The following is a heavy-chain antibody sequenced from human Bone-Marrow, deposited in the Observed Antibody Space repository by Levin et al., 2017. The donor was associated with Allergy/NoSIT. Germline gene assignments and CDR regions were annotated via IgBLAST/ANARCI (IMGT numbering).Heavy chain of an antibody. CDR3: ARVRDVWATYRYKFFDY. J-gene: IGHJ4*02. D-gene: IGHD3-16*02. Sequence: PSETLSLTCAVSGVSITSSAYSWSWIRQPPGKGLEWIADIYHSGSTYFNPSLKSRLTISMDRSKNQVSLKLTSVTAADTAVYYCARVRDVWATYRYKFFDYWGQGTLVTVSS. CDR1: GVSITSSAYS. CDR2: IYHSGST. V-gene: IGHV4-30-2*01.